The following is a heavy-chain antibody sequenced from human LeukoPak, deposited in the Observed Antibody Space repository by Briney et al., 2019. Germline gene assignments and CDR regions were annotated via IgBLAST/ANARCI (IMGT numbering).Heavy chain of an antibody. CDR3: ARDFPSYYGMDV. J-gene: IGHJ6*02. V-gene: IGHV3-48*03. Sequence: PGGSLRLSCAASGFTFSSYEMNWVRQAPGKGLEWVSYISSSGSTIYYADSVKGRFTISRDNAKNSLYLQMNSLRAADTAIYYCARDFPSYYGMDVWGQGTTVTVSS. CDR2: ISSSGSTI. CDR1: GFTFSSYE.